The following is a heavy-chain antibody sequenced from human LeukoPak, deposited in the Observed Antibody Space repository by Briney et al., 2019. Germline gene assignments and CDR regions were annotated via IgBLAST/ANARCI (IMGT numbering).Heavy chain of an antibody. CDR3: ARRGRYCSGGSCFIGLFDP. CDR1: GGSISSSSYY. J-gene: IGHJ5*02. CDR2: IYYSGIT. D-gene: IGHD2-15*01. V-gene: IGHV4-39*01. Sequence: SETLSLTCTVSGGSISSSSYYWGWIRQPPGKGLEWIGSIYYSGITYYNPSLKSRVTISVDTSKNQFSLKLSSVTAADTAVYYCARRGRYCSGGSCFIGLFDPWGQGTLVTVSS.